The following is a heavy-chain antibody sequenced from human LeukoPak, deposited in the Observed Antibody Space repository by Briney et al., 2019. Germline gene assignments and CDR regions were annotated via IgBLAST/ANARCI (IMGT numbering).Heavy chain of an antibody. V-gene: IGHV3-21*01. J-gene: IGHJ6*02. CDR2: ISSSSSYI. CDR1: GFTFSSYS. D-gene: IGHD4-11*01. CDR3: ARGYSNSDYYYGMDV. Sequence: GGSLRLSCAASGFTFSSYSMNWVRQAPGKGLEWVSSISSSSSYIYYADSVKGRFTISRDNAKNSLYLQMNSLRAEDTAVYYCARGYSNSDYYYGMDVWGQGTTVTVSS.